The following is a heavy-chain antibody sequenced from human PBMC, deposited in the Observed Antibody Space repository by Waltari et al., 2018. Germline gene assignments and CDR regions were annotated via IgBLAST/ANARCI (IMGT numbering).Heavy chain of an antibody. Sequence: QVQLQESGPGLVKPSETLSLTCAVSGYSISSGYYWGWIRPPPGKGLEWIGSIYHSGSTYYNPSLKSRVTISVDTSKNQFSLKLSSVTAADTAVYYCARDGITYYYDSSGYYNAFDIWGQGTMVTVSS. V-gene: IGHV4-38-2*02. D-gene: IGHD3-22*01. CDR2: IYHSGST. CDR1: GYSISSGYY. J-gene: IGHJ3*02. CDR3: ARDGITYYYDSSGYYNAFDI.